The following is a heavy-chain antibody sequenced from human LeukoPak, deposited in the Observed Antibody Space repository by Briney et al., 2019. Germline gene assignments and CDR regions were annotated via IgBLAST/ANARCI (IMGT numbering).Heavy chain of an antibody. CDR2: IYSGGST. J-gene: IGHJ3*02. D-gene: IGHD3-16*01. CDR1: GFTVSSNY. V-gene: IGHV3-53*01. CDR3: ARVGFGSAFDI. Sequence: GGSLRLSCAASGFTVSSNYMSWVRQAPGKGLEWVSVIYSGGSTYYADSVKGRLTISRDNSKNTLYLQMNSLRAEDTAVYYCARVGFGSAFDIWGQGTMVTVSS.